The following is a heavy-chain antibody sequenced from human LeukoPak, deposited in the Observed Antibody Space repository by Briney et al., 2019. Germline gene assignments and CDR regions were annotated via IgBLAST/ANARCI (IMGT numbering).Heavy chain of an antibody. Sequence: SETLSLTCTVSGGSLSSYYWSWIRQPPGKGLEWIGYIYYSGSTNYNPSLKSRVTISVDTSKNQFSLKLSSVTAADTAVYYCARGSYDILTGYSSDYWGQGTLVTVSS. CDR2: IYYSGST. D-gene: IGHD3-9*01. J-gene: IGHJ4*02. CDR1: GGSLSSYY. V-gene: IGHV4-59*01. CDR3: ARGSYDILTGYSSDY.